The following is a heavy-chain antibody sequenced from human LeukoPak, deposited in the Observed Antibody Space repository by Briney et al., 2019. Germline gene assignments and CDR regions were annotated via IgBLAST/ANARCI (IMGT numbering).Heavy chain of an antibody. CDR3: ARRQNYYDSSAVGYWFDP. D-gene: IGHD3-22*01. CDR1: GYTFTGYY. V-gene: IGHV1-2*06. CDR2: INPNSGGT. J-gene: IGHJ5*02. Sequence: ASVKVSCMASGYTFTGYYMHWVRQAPGQGLEWMGRINPNSGGTNYAQKLQGRVTMTRDTSISTAYTELRRLRSDDTAVYYCARRQNYYDSSAVGYWFDPWGQGTLVTVSS.